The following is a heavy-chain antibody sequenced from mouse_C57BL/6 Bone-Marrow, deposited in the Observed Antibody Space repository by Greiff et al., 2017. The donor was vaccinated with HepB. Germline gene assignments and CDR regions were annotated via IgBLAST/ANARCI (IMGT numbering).Heavy chain of an antibody. CDR1: GYTFTSYW. CDR2: IDPSDSYT. J-gene: IGHJ2*01. Sequence: QVQLQQPGAELVMPGASVKLSCKASGYTFTSYWMHRVKQRPGQGLEWIGEIDPSDSYTNYNQKFKGKSTLTVDKSSSTAYMQLSSLTSEDSAVYYCARGPFIYYDYDGGDYWGQGTTLTVSS. V-gene: IGHV1-69*01. D-gene: IGHD2-4*01. CDR3: ARGPFIYYDYDGGDY.